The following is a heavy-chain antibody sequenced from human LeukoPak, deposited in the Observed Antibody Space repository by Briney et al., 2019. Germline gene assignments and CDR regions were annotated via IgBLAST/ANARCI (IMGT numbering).Heavy chain of an antibody. CDR3: ATTVSGSYYWFDP. V-gene: IGHV4-59*12. J-gene: IGHJ5*02. D-gene: IGHD1-26*01. CDR1: GGSISSYY. CDR2: IYYSGST. Sequence: TSETLSLTCTVSGGSISSYYWSWIRQPPGKGLEWIGYIYYSGSTNYNPSLKSRVTISVDTSKNQFSLKLSSVTAADTAVYYCATTVSGSYYWFDPWGQGTLVTVSS.